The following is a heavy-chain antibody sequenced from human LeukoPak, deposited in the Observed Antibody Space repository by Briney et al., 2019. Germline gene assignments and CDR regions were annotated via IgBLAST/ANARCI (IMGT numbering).Heavy chain of an antibody. Sequence: SETPSLTCAVYGGSFSGYYWSWIRQPPGKGLEWIGEINHSGSTNYNPSLKSRVTISVDTSKNQFSLKLSSVTAADTAVYYCARGCSYGDYGDWFDPWGQGTLVTVSS. CDR1: GGSFSGYY. CDR2: INHSGST. J-gene: IGHJ5*02. CDR3: ARGCSYGDYGDWFDP. V-gene: IGHV4-34*01. D-gene: IGHD4-17*01.